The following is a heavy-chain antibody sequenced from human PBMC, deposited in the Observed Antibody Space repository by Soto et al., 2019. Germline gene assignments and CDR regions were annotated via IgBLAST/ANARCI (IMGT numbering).Heavy chain of an antibody. J-gene: IGHJ4*02. D-gene: IGHD3-10*01. Sequence: EVQLLESGGALLQPGGSLTLSCAASGFTFSDYAMTWVRQAPGKGLEWVSHTSGNGGSTYYADSVRGRFTISRDNSKNTMHLQMSSLRPEDTARYYCAKGGIWFGELGDYWGQGALVTVSS. CDR1: GFTFSDYA. CDR3: AKGGIWFGELGDY. CDR2: TSGNGGST. V-gene: IGHV3-23*01.